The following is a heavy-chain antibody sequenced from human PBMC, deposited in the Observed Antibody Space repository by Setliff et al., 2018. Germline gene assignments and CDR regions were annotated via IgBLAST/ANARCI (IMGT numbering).Heavy chain of an antibody. V-gene: IGHV3-11*04. CDR3: ARDVDYSRPEYYYGMDV. CDR1: GFTFSDYY. D-gene: IGHD4-4*01. J-gene: IGHJ6*02. Sequence: LRLSCAASGFTFSDYYMSWIRQAPGKGLEWVSYISSSGSTIYYADSVKGRFTISRDNAKNSLYLQMNSLRAEDTAVYYCARDVDYSRPEYYYGMDVWGQGTTVTVSS. CDR2: ISSSGSTI.